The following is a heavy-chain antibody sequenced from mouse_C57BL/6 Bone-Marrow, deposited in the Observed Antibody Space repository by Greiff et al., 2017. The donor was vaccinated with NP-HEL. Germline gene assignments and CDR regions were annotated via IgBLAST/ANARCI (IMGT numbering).Heavy chain of an antibody. D-gene: IGHD2-4*01. CDR3: ANFYYDYDGPFAY. Sequence: VQLQQSGAELARPGASVKLSCKASGYTFTSYGISWVQQRTGQGLEWIGEIYPRSGNTYYNEKFKGKATLTADKSSSTAYMELRSLTSEDSAVDFCANFYYDYDGPFAYWGQGTLVTVSA. CDR1: GYTFTSYG. CDR2: IYPRSGNT. J-gene: IGHJ3*01. V-gene: IGHV1-81*01.